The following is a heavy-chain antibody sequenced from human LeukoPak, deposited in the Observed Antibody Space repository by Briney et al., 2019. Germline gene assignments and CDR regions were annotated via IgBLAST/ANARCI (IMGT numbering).Heavy chain of an antibody. V-gene: IGHV3-74*01. J-gene: IGHJ4*02. CDR3: ATVSDN. CDR2: INHGGSGT. D-gene: IGHD2-21*01. Sequence: GGSLRLSCAASGFTFSNFWRHWVRQVPGKGLVWVSCINHGGSGTYYAQSVKGRLTISRDKAKNTVYLQMKGLRAEDTMVYYCATVSDNWGKERLV. CDR1: GFTFSNFW.